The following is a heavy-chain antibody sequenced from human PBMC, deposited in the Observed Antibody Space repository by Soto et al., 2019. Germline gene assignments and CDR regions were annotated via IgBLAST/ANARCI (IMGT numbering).Heavy chain of an antibody. CDR3: ANQRTTVTTSFDY. Sequence: EVQLLESGGGLVQPGGSLTVSCAASGFTFGAHPMSWVRLAPGKGLEWVSTISGYGGSTYYPDSLKGRFIISRDNSKNTLYCQINTLRADDTATYFRANQRTTVTTSFDYWGQGTLVTVSS. CDR2: ISGYGGST. D-gene: IGHD4-17*01. V-gene: IGHV3-23*01. J-gene: IGHJ4*02. CDR1: GFTFGAHP.